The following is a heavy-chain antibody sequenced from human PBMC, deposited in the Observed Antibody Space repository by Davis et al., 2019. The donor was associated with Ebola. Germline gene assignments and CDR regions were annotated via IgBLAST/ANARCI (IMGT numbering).Heavy chain of an antibody. D-gene: IGHD6-13*01. CDR3: ARESAADYYFDY. V-gene: IGHV1-2*06. Sequence: AASVKVSCKASGYPFTGYHIHWVRQAPGQGLEWIGRINPNSGGTNYAQKFQGRVTMTRDTSISTAYMELSRLRSDDTAVYYCARESAADYYFDYWGQGTLVTVSS. J-gene: IGHJ4*02. CDR2: INPNSGGT. CDR1: GYPFTGYH.